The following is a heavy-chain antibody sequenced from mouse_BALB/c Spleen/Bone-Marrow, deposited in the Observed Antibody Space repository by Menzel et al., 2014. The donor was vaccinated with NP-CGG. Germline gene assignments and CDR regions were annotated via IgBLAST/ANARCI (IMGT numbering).Heavy chain of an antibody. V-gene: IGHV1S81*02. D-gene: IGHD2-1*01. Sequence: QVQLQQSGAELVKPGASVKLSCKASGYTFTSYYMYWVKQRPGQGLEWIGEINPSNGGTNFNEKFKSTAYMQLSSLTSEDSAVYYCTRWYYGNYFDYWGQGTTLTVSS. J-gene: IGHJ2*01. CDR1: GYTFTSYY. CDR3: TRWYYGNYFDY. CDR2: INPSNGGT.